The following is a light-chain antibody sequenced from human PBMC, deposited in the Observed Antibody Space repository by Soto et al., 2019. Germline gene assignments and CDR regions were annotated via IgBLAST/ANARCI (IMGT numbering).Light chain of an antibody. Sequence: EIVLTQSPGTLSLSPGERATLSCRASRSVSSSYLAWYQQKPGQAPRLLIYGASSRATGIPDRFSGSGSGTDFTLTISRLEPEDFAVYYCQDYGSSRTFGLGTKVEIK. V-gene: IGKV3-20*01. J-gene: IGKJ1*01. CDR3: QDYGSSRT. CDR2: GAS. CDR1: RSVSSSY.